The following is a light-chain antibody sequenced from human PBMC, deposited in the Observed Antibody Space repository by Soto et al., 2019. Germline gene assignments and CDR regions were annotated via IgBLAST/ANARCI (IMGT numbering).Light chain of an antibody. Sequence: DIQMTQSPSTLSASVGDRVTIACRASQSISSLLAWYQQKPGKAPNLLIHKASHLESGVPSRFSGSGPGTEFTLTISSLQPDDFATYYCQHYNSYSEAFGQGTKVDIK. J-gene: IGKJ1*01. CDR3: QHYNSYSEA. CDR2: KAS. CDR1: QSISSL. V-gene: IGKV1-5*03.